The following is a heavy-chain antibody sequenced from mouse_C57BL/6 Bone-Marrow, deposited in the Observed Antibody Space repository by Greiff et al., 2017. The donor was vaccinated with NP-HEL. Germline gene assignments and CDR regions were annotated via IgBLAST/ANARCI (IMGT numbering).Heavy chain of an antibody. D-gene: IGHD1-1*01. CDR3: ARNYGSSHWYFDV. CDR2: ISYDGSN. J-gene: IGHJ1*03. CDR1: GYSITSGYY. V-gene: IGHV3-6*01. Sequence: ESGPGLVKPSQSLSLTCSVTGYSITSGYYWNWIRQFPGNKLEWMGYISYDGSNNYNPSLKNRISITRDTSKNQFFLKLNSVITEDTATYYCARNYGSSHWYFDVWGTGTTVTVSS.